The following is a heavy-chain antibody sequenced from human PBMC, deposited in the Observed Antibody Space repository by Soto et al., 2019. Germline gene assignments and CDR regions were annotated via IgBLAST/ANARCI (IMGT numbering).Heavy chain of an antibody. CDR3: AHLTYYYDSSGYYSRAEYFQH. D-gene: IGHD3-22*01. V-gene: IGHV2-5*02. J-gene: IGHJ1*01. Sequence: QITLKESGPTLVKPTQTLTLTCTFSGFSLSTSGVGVGWIRQPPGKALEWLALTYWDDDKRYSPSLKSRLTITKDTSKNQVVLTMTNMDPVDTATYYCAHLTYYYDSSGYYSRAEYFQHWGQGTLVTVSS. CDR1: GFSLSTSGVG. CDR2: TYWDDDK.